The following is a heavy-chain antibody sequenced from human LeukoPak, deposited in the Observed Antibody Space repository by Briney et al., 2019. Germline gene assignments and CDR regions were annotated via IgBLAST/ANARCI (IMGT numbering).Heavy chain of an antibody. CDR2: IIPIFGTA. J-gene: IGHJ4*02. D-gene: IGHD2/OR15-2a*01. Sequence: ASVKVSCKASGGTFSSYAISWVRQAPGQGLEGMGWIIPIFGTANYAQKFQGRVTITTDESTSTAYMELSSLRSEDTAVYYCARDVNSRGPFDYWGQGTLVTVSS. V-gene: IGHV1-69*05. CDR3: ARDVNSRGPFDY. CDR1: GGTFSSYA.